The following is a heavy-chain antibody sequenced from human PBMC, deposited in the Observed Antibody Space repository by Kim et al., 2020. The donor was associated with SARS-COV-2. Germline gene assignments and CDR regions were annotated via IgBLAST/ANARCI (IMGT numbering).Heavy chain of an antibody. CDR3: ARRWSNTSGWGSHYCDL. J-gene: IGHJ4*02. CDR1: GGSFSGYY. D-gene: IGHD3-10*01. V-gene: IGHV4-34*01. CDR2: INHSGRT. Sequence: SETLSLTCIVYGGSFSGYYWSWIRQPPGKGLEWIGEINHSGRTNYNPSLKSRVTISVDTSKNQFSLKLTSVTAADTAVYYCARRWSNTSGWGSHYCDLWGQGTLVTVSS.